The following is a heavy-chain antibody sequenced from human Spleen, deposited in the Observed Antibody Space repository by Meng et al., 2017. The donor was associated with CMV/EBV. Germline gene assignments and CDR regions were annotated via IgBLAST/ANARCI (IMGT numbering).Heavy chain of an antibody. Sequence: GGSLRLSCAASGFIFSSYEMNWVRQAPGKGLEWVAVISYDGSNKYYADSVKGRFTISRDNSKNTLYLQMNSLRAEDTAVYYCARDKVVPAASYFDYWGQGTLVTVSS. CDR3: ARDKVVPAASYFDY. CDR2: ISYDGSNK. V-gene: IGHV3-30*04. CDR1: GFIFSSYE. D-gene: IGHD2-2*01. J-gene: IGHJ4*02.